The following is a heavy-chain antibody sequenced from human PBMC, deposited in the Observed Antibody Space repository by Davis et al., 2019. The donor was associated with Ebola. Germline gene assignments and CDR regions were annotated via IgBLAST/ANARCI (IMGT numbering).Heavy chain of an antibody. Sequence: AASVKVSCKASGFTFTSSAMQWVRQARGQRLEWIGWIVVGSGNTNYAQKFQERVTITRDMSTSTAYMELSSLRFEDTAVYYCAAAVGAMTTVTEFDYWGQGTLVTVAS. J-gene: IGHJ4*02. CDR1: GFTFTSSA. V-gene: IGHV1-58*02. CDR2: IVVGSGNT. D-gene: IGHD4-17*01. CDR3: AAAVGAMTTVTEFDY.